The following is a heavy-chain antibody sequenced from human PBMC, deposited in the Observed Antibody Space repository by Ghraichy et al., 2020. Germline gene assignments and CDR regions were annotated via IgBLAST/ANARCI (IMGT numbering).Heavy chain of an antibody. Sequence: GGSLRLSCVVSGFTISPYWMTWVRQAPGKGLELVANIKEDASAKYYVDSVKGRFTISRDNAKNSLYLQMNSLRAEDTAVYYCARDRGGATTLDYWGQGTQVTVSS. D-gene: IGHD1-26*01. CDR1: GFTISPYW. CDR3: ARDRGGATTLDY. J-gene: IGHJ4*02. V-gene: IGHV3-7*03. CDR2: IKEDASAK.